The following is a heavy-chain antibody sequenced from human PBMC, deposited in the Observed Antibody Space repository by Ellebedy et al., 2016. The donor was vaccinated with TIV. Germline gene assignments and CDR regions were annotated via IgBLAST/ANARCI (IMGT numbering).Heavy chain of an antibody. V-gene: IGHV3-15*01. J-gene: IGHJ6*02. D-gene: IGHD2-15*01. CDR1: GFTFTNAW. CDR2: IKSKTDGGTT. Sequence: GESLKISCAASGFTFTNAWMSWVRQAPGKGLEWVGRIKSKTDGGTTDYAAPVKGRFTISRDDSTNTLYLQMNSLKTEDTAVYYCATDRWAARYDTSLDHYGMDVWGQGTTVTVSS. CDR3: ATDRWAARYDTSLDHYGMDV.